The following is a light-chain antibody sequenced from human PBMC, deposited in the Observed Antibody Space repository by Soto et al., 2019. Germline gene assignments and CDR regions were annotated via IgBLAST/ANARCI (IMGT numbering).Light chain of an antibody. CDR1: QSISRY. Sequence: IVLTQSPGTLSFSPGERTTLSCRASQSISRYLAWYQQKPGQGPRLLIYGASSRATGTPDRFSGSGSGTDFTLTINRLEPEDFAVYYCQEYGRSPTFGGGTKVDIK. V-gene: IGKV3-20*01. CDR2: GAS. CDR3: QEYGRSPT. J-gene: IGKJ4*01.